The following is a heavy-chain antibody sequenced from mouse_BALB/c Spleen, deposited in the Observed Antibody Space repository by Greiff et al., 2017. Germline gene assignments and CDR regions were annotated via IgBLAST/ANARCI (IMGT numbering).Heavy chain of an antibody. CDR3: ARSGNYLYYYAMDY. Sequence: QVQLQQSGAELMKPGASVKISCKATGYTFSSYWIEWVKQRPGHGLEWIGEILPGSGSTNYNEKFKGKATFTADTSSNTAYMQLSSLTSEDSAVYYCARSGNYLYYYAMDYWGQGTSVTVSS. J-gene: IGHJ4*01. CDR1: GYTFSSYW. V-gene: IGHV1-9*01. D-gene: IGHD2-1*01. CDR2: ILPGSGST.